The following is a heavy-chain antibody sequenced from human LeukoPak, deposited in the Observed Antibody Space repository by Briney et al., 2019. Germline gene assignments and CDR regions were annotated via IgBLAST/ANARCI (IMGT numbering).Heavy chain of an antibody. CDR2: IYSGGST. CDR1: GFTVSSNY. Sequence: PGGSLRLSCAASGFTVSSNYMSWVRQAPGKGLEWVSVIYSGGSTYYADSVKGRFTISRDNSKNTLYLQMNSLRAEDTAVYYCALRGYAGFYYFDYWGQGTLVTVSS. V-gene: IGHV3-66*01. D-gene: IGHD5-12*01. CDR3: ALRGYAGFYYFDY. J-gene: IGHJ4*02.